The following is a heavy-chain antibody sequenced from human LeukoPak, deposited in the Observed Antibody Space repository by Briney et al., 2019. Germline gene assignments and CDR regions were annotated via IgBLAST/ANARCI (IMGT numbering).Heavy chain of an antibody. Sequence: PGGSLRLSCAASGFTFSSYTMNWVRQAPGKGLEWVGRIKSKTDGGTTDYAAPVKGRFTISRDDSKNTLYLQMNSLKTEDTAVYYCTTDPDAGYDSSGYYDDYWGQGTLVTVSS. D-gene: IGHD3-22*01. CDR2: IKSKTDGGTT. CDR1: GFTFSSYT. V-gene: IGHV3-15*01. J-gene: IGHJ4*02. CDR3: TTDPDAGYDSSGYYDDY.